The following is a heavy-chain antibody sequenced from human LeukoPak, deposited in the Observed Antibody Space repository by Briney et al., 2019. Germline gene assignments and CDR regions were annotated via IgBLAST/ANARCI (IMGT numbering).Heavy chain of an antibody. J-gene: IGHJ4*02. V-gene: IGHV3-48*03. Sequence: GGSLRLSCAASGFTFSSYEMSWVRQAPGKGLEWVSYISTSGTTEKYADSVKGRFTISRDNAKDSLYLQMYSLRAEDTAVYYCARGEQLNYFAYWGQGALVTVSS. D-gene: IGHD1-26*01. CDR2: ISTSGTTE. CDR1: GFTFSSYE. CDR3: ARGEQLNYFAY.